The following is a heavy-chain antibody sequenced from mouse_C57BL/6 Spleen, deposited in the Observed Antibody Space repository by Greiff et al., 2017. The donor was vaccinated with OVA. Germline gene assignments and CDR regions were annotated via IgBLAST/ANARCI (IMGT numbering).Heavy chain of an antibody. Sequence: DVKLQESGGGLVKPGGSLKLSCAASGFTFSDYGMHWVRQAPEKGLEWVAYISSGSSTIYYADTVKGRFTISRDNAKNTLFLQMTSLRSEDTAMYYCARPTGKYAMDYWGQGTSVTVSS. CDR2: ISSGSSTI. J-gene: IGHJ4*01. D-gene: IGHD4-1*02. CDR3: ARPTGKYAMDY. CDR1: GFTFSDYG. V-gene: IGHV5-17*01.